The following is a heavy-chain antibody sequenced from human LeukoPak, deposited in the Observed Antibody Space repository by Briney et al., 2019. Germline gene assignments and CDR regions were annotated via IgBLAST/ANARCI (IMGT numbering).Heavy chain of an antibody. CDR2: ISWNSGSI. Sequence: GGSLRLSCAASGFTFDDYAMHWVRQAPGKGLEWVSGISWNSGSIGYADSVKGRFTISRDNAKNSLYLQMNSLRAEDTALYYCAKDSSSGWYNFDYWGQEPWSPSPQ. CDR3: AKDSSSGWYNFDY. D-gene: IGHD6-19*01. CDR1: GFTFDDYA. J-gene: IGHJ4*01. V-gene: IGHV3-9*01.